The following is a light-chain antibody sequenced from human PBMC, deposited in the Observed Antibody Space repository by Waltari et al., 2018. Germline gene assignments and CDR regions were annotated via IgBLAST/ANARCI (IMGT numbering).Light chain of an antibody. V-gene: IGLV1-40*01. CDR2: GNN. CDR1: SCNIAAAYV. Sequence: QTVLPHPPSLSLAPAHRATFYSTGISCNIAAAYVVHWYQQLPRTDPKVLIYGNNNRPSGVPDRFSGSESGTSASLAITVLQAEEEGEYYCQSYESRLSALVFGGGTKLTVL. J-gene: IGLJ2*01. CDR3: QSYESRLSALV.